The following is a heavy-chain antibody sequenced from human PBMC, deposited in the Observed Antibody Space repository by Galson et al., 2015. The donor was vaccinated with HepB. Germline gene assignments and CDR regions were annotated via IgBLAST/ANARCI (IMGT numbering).Heavy chain of an antibody. V-gene: IGHV3-48*03. CDR1: GFTFSSYD. J-gene: IGHJ4*02. Sequence: SLRLSCAASGFTFSSYDMNWGRQAPGKGLEWVSYISSSGSTIYYADSVKGRFTISRDNAKNSLYLQMNSLRAEDTAVYYCARQMIAYDYWGQGTLVTVSS. CDR2: ISSSGSTI. CDR3: ARQMIAYDY. D-gene: IGHD3-22*01.